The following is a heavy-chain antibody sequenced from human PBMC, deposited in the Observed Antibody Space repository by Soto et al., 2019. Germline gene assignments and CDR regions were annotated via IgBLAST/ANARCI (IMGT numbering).Heavy chain of an antibody. D-gene: IGHD2-2*02. CDR1: GFTLSSYI. Sequence: GGSLRVSCAASGFTLSSYIMSWAGQSPGKGLEWVAVISFDGRNQYYADSVKGRFTISRDNSKNTLYLQMYSLRTEDTAVYYCAKDLYFGNNWFDPWGQGTLVTVSS. J-gene: IGHJ5*02. CDR2: ISFDGRNQ. V-gene: IGHV3-30*18. CDR3: AKDLYFGNNWFDP.